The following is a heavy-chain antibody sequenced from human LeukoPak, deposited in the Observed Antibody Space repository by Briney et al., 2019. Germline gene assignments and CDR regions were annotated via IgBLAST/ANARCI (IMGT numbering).Heavy chain of an antibody. CDR1: GYTFTGYY. CDR3: ARENYCSSTSCYENWFDP. D-gene: IGHD2-2*01. Sequence: GASVKVSCKASGYTFTGYYMHWVRQAPGQGLEWMGWINPNSGGTNYAQKFQGRVTMTRDTSISTAYMELSSLRSDDTAVYYCARENYCSSTSCYENWFDPWGQGTLVTASS. J-gene: IGHJ5*02. V-gene: IGHV1-2*02. CDR2: INPNSGGT.